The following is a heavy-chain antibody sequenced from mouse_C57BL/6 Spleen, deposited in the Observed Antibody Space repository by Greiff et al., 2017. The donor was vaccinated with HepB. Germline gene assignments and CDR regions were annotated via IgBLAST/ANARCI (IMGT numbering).Heavy chain of an antibody. CDR1: GYAFSSSW. CDR2: IYPGDGDT. CDR3: ARRETASFDY. J-gene: IGHJ2*01. Sequence: VQRVESGPELVKPGASVKISCKASGYAFSSSWMNWVKQRPGKGLEWIGRIYPGDGDTNYNGKFKGKATLTADKSSSTAYMQLSSLTSEDSAVYFCARRETASFDYWGQGTTLTVSS. D-gene: IGHD3-2*01. V-gene: IGHV1-82*01.